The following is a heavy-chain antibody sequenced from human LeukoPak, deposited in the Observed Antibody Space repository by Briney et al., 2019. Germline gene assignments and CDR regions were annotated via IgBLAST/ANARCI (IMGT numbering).Heavy chain of an antibody. J-gene: IGHJ4*02. CDR3: VYYCAKGYGSGSYGVDY. Sequence: GGSLRLSCAASGFTVSINYMSWVRPAPGKGLEWVSVIYSGGSTYYADSVKGRFTISRDNSKNTLYLQMNSLRAEDTADDTAVYYCAKGYGSGSYGVDYWGQGTLVTVSS. CDR2: IYSGGST. CDR1: GFTVSINY. V-gene: IGHV3-66*01. D-gene: IGHD3-10*01.